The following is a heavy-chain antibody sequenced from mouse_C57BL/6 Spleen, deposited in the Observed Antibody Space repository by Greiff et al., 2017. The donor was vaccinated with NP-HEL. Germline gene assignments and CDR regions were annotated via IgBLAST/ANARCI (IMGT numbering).Heavy chain of an antibody. D-gene: IGHD1-1*01. Sequence: QVQLQQPGAELVKPGASVKLSCKASGYTFTSYWMHWVKQRPGQGLEWIGMIHPNSGSTNYNEKFKSKATLTVDKSSSTAYMQLSSLTSEDSAVYYCARTLYYYGSSYDYFDYWGQGTTLTVSS. J-gene: IGHJ2*01. CDR2: IHPNSGST. CDR3: ARTLYYYGSSYDYFDY. CDR1: GYTFTSYW. V-gene: IGHV1-64*01.